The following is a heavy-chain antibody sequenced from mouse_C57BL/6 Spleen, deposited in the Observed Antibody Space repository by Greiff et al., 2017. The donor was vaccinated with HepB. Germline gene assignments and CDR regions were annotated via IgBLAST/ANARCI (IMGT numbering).Heavy chain of an antibody. CDR3: ARRLWDWYFDV. J-gene: IGHJ1*03. CDR2: INPNNGGT. V-gene: IGHV1-18*01. CDR1: GYTFTDYN. D-gene: IGHD1-1*02. Sequence: DVKLVESGPELVKPGASVKIPCKASGYTFTDYNMDWVKQSHGKSLEWIGDINPNNGGTIYNQKFKGKATLTVDKSSSTAYMELRSLTSEDTAVYYCARRLWDWYFDVWGTGTTVTVSS.